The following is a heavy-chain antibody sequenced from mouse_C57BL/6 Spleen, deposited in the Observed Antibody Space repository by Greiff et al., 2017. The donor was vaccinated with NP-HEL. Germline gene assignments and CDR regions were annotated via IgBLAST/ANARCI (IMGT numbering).Heavy chain of an antibody. CDR3: AREGAYGNYDVRYAMDY. CDR1: GYTFTDYY. D-gene: IGHD2-1*01. Sequence: DVKLQESGPVLVKPGASVKMSCKASGYTFTDYYMNWVKQSHGKSLEWIGVINPYNGGTSYNQKFKGKATLTVDKSSSTAYMELNSLTSEDSAVYYCAREGAYGNYDVRYAMDYWGQGTSVTVSS. J-gene: IGHJ4*01. CDR2: INPYNGGT. V-gene: IGHV1-19*01.